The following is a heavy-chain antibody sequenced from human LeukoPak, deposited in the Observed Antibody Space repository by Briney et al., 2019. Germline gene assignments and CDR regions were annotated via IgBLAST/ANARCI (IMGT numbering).Heavy chain of an antibody. CDR3: VTTAGGTGGTA. CDR2: IKHDGTET. Sequence: GGSLRLSCAASGFTFAAIWMAWVRQAPGKGPEWLAYIKHDGTETNYLDSVKGRFTVSRDNVKNSLFLQMNSLRADDTAVYYCVTTAGGTGGTAWGQGVLVTVSS. V-gene: IGHV3-7*03. CDR1: GFTFAAIW. J-gene: IGHJ5*02. D-gene: IGHD3-10*01.